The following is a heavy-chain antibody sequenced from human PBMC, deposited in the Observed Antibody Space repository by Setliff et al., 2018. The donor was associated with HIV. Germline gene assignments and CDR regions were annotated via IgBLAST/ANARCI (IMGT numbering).Heavy chain of an antibody. CDR1: GDSIISDTYY. J-gene: IGHJ4*02. D-gene: IGHD3-9*01. CDR3: ARQTRNRYDVLTGYSVL. Sequence: SETLSLTCSVSGDSIISDTYYWGWIRQPPGKGPEWIASIFYTGSTFYTSSLKSRVRISMDKPKNQFSLELTSVTTEDTAVFYCARQTRNRYDVLTGYSVLWGQGILITVSS. V-gene: IGHV4-39*01. CDR2: IFYTGST.